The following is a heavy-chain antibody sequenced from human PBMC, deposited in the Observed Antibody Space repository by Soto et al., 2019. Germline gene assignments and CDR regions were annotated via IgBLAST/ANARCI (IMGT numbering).Heavy chain of an antibody. CDR1: GFSLSTSGVG. D-gene: IGHD4-17*01. V-gene: IGHV2-5*01. CDR2: IYWNDDK. CDR3: AHRHGDYGDPGVSSDWYFDL. Sequence: ESGPTLVNPTQTLTLTCTFSGFSLSTSGVGVGWTRQPPGKALEWLALIYWNDDKRYSPSLKSRLTITKDTSKNQVVLTMANMDPVDTATYYCAHRHGDYGDPGVSSDWYFDLWGRGTLVTVSS. J-gene: IGHJ2*01.